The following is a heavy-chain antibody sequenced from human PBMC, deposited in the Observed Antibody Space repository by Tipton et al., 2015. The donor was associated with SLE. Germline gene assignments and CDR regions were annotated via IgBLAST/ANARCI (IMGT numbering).Heavy chain of an antibody. CDR3: AREDDSSCGNWFDP. Sequence: TLSLTCTVSGGSISSSDYYWGWIRQHPGKGLEWIGNVYYSGNTNYNPSLRSRVTISVDTSKNQFSLELTSVTAADTAVYYCAREDDSSCGNWFDPWGQGTLVTVSS. D-gene: IGHD4-11*01. CDR1: GGSISSSDYY. CDR2: VYYSGNT. J-gene: IGHJ5*02. V-gene: IGHV4-31*03.